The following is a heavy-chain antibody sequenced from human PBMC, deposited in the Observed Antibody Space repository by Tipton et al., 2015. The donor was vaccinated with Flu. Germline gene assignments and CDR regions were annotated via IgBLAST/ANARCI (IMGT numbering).Heavy chain of an antibody. D-gene: IGHD7-27*01. CDR1: GYTFTGHY. Sequence: QSGAEVRKPGASVKVSCKASGYTFTGHYLHWIRQAPGHGLEWMGWVLPSSGATHYAQKFEGRLTLTTDTSINTAYMDLSRLKSDDTAVYYCARDHNWGPDFWGQGALVTVSS. J-gene: IGHJ4*02. V-gene: IGHV1-2*02. CDR3: ARDHNWGPDF. CDR2: VLPSSGAT.